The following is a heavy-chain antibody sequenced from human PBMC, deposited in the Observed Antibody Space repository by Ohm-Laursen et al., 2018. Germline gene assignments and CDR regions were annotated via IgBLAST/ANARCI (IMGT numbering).Heavy chain of an antibody. CDR3: ARGQPIDF. V-gene: IGHV1-46*01. Sequence: ASVKVSCKASGYTFTNYYMHWVRQAPGQGLEWMGIINTGGGSTSHAQKFQGRLTMTRDTSTSTVYMELSSLRSEDSAMYYCARGQPIDFWGQGTLVTVSS. J-gene: IGHJ4*02. CDR2: INTGGGST. CDR1: GYTFTNYY.